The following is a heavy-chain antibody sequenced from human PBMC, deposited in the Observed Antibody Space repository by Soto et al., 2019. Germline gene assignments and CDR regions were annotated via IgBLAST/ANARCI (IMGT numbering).Heavy chain of an antibody. J-gene: IGHJ4*02. V-gene: IGHV1-18*01. Sequence: QVQLVQSGAEVKKPGASVTVSGKASGYIFTRFGFSWVRRAAGQRLEWMGWVNGYNENNNYAQRFQGRLTLTTDKSTSTAYMELRSVRSDDTALYYCARDVHGDYEDFWGQGTLVTVSS. CDR2: VNGYNENN. CDR1: GYIFTRFG. CDR3: ARDVHGDYEDF. D-gene: IGHD4-17*01.